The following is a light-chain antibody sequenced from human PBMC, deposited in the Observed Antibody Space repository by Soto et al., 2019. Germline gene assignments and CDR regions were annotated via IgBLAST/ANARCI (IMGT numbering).Light chain of an antibody. CDR1: SSDVGAYKY. CDR2: EVS. CDR3: CSYTTSGTLV. V-gene: IGLV2-14*01. Sequence: QSALTQPASVSGSPGQSITISCTGTSSDVGAYKYVTWFQQHPDRAPKLMIYEVSNRPSGVSNRFSGSKSGNTASLTISGLQAEDEADYYCCSYTTSGTLVFGGGTKLTV. J-gene: IGLJ3*02.